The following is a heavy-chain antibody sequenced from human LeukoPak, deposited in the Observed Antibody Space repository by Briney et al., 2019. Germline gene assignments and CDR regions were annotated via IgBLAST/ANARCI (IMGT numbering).Heavy chain of an antibody. J-gene: IGHJ4*02. CDR1: GFTFSNYA. D-gene: IGHD3-9*01. CDR2: ILGSGGST. Sequence: GGSLRLSCAASGFTFSNYAMSWVRQAPGKGLEWVSAILGSGGSTYYADSVKGRFTVSRDTSKSTLYLQMNSLRAEDTALYYCAKWGDYDVLTAYYVPDYWGQGTLVTVSS. V-gene: IGHV3-23*01. CDR3: AKWGDYDVLTAYYVPDY.